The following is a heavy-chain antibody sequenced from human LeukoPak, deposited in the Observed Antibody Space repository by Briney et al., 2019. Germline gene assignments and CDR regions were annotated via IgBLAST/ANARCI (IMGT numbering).Heavy chain of an antibody. CDR2: IYRGGRT. CDR1: GLTFSSNF. D-gene: IGHD2-21*01. J-gene: IGHJ6*02. CDR3: ARALVSRQPVGQYYGMDV. Sequence: PGGSLRLSCAASGLTFSSNFMSWVRQAPGKGLEWVSMIYRGGRTDYADSVKGRFTISRDNSKNTLYLQMNSLRAADTAMYYCARALVSRQPVGQYYGMDVWGQGTTVTVSS. V-gene: IGHV3-53*01.